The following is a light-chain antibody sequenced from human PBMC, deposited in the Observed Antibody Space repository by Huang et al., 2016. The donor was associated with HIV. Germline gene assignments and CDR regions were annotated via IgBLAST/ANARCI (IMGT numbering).Light chain of an antibody. CDR1: QSIGTY. J-gene: IGKJ4*01. Sequence: DIQMTQSPSSLSASVGDRVTIACRASQSIGTYLNWYQQKPGKAPRLLIHVASSLQSGVQSRFSDSGSGTDFTLTISSLQPEDCATYYCQQSYSALGLTFGGGTKVEIK. V-gene: IGKV1-39*01. CDR3: QQSYSALGLT. CDR2: VAS.